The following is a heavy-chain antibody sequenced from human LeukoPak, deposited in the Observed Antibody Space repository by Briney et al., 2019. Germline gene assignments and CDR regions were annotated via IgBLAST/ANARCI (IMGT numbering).Heavy chain of an antibody. CDR1: GFTFSSYA. J-gene: IGHJ4*02. Sequence: GGSLRLSCAASGFTFSSYAMHWVRQAPGKGLEWVAVISYDGSNKYYADSVKGRFTIPRDNSKNTLYLQMNSLRAEDTAVYYCARDRLRCSSTSCLAYYFDYWGQGTLVTVSS. CDR2: ISYDGSNK. V-gene: IGHV3-30*01. CDR3: ARDRLRCSSTSCLAYYFDY. D-gene: IGHD2-2*01.